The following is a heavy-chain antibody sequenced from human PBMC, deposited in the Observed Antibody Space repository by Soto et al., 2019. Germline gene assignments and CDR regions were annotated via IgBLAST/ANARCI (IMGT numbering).Heavy chain of an antibody. CDR3: AIIPTGKYGVWNY. J-gene: IGHJ4*02. CDR2: INPGGSIT. Sequence: EEQLVESGGGLVQPGGSLRLSCAASGFTFSSYWMHWVRQAPGKGLVWVSRINPGGSITTYADSVKGRFTISRDNAKNTLYLQRNSLRADDTAVYYCAIIPTGKYGVWNYWGQGTLVTVSS. V-gene: IGHV3-74*01. CDR1: GFTFSSYW. D-gene: IGHD2-8*01.